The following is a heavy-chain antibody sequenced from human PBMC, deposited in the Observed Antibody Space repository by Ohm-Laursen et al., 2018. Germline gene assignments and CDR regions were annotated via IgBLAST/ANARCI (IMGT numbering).Heavy chain of an antibody. Sequence: TLSLTCAVYGGSFSGYYWSWIRQPPGKGLEWIGEINHSGSTNYNPSLKSRVTISVDTSKNQFSLKLSSVTAVDTAVYYCARGRIVVVPAASTWYYYYGMDVWGQGTTVTVSS. V-gene: IGHV4-34*01. D-gene: IGHD2-2*01. CDR2: INHSGST. CDR3: ARGRIVVVPAASTWYYYYGMDV. J-gene: IGHJ6*02. CDR1: GGSFSGYY.